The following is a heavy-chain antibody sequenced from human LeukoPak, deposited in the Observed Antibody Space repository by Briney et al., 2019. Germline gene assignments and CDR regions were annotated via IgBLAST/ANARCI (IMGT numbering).Heavy chain of an antibody. V-gene: IGHV3-11*01. CDR2: ISSSGSTI. D-gene: IGHD3-22*01. J-gene: IGHJ4*02. Sequence: PGGSLRLSCAASGFTFSDYYMSWIRQAPGKGLEWVSYISSSGSTIYYADSVKGRFTISRDNAKNSLYLQMNSLRAEDTAVYYCAKERYYYDSSGYSSPFDYWGQGTLVTVSS. CDR1: GFTFSDYY. CDR3: AKERYYYDSSGYSSPFDY.